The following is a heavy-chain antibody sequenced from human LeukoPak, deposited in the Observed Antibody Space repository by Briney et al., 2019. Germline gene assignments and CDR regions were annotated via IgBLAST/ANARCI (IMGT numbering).Heavy chain of an antibody. CDR2: INPNSGGT. V-gene: IGHV1-2*02. Sequence: GASVKVSCKASGYSFTDYYMHWVRQAPGQGLEWMGWINPNSGGTNYAQKFQGRVTMTRDTSISTAYMELSRLRSDDTAVYYCARGFVGFGDSLYDRWFDPWGQGTLVTVSS. J-gene: IGHJ5*02. CDR1: GYSFTDYY. CDR3: ARGFVGFGDSLYDRWFDP. D-gene: IGHD3-10*01.